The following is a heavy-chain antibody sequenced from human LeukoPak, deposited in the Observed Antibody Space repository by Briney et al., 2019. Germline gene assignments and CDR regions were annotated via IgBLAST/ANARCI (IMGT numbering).Heavy chain of an antibody. CDR3: AREDYDSSDWFDP. CDR2: INHSGST. CDR1: GGSFSGYY. J-gene: IGHJ5*02. Sequence: PSETLSLTCAVYGGSFSGYYWSWIRQPPGKGLEWIGEINHSGSTNYNPSLKSRVTISVDTSKNQFSLKLSSVTAADTAVYYCAREDYDSSDWFDPWGQGTLVTVSS. V-gene: IGHV4-34*01. D-gene: IGHD3-22*01.